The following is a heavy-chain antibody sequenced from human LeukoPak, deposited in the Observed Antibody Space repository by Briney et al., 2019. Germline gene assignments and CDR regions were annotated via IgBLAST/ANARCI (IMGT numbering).Heavy chain of an antibody. D-gene: IGHD5-24*01. CDR1: GYTFTSFF. CDR3: ARERWLQGTDFDY. J-gene: IGHJ4*02. V-gene: IGHV1-46*01. Sequence: ASVKVSRKASGYTFTSFFMHWVRQAPGQGLEWMGIINPRGGSATSAQKFQGRVTMTRDTSTSTVYMELSSLRSEDTAVYSCARERWLQGTDFDYWGQGTLVTVSS. CDR2: INPRGGSA.